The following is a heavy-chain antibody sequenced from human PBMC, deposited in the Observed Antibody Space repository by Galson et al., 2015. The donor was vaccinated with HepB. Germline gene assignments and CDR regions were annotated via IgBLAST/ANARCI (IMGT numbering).Heavy chain of an antibody. CDR3: AKGPSVEDQTYYFDY. Sequence: SLRLSCAASGFTFSSYAMSWVRQAPGKGLEWVSAISGSGGSTYYADSVKGRFTISRDNSKNTLYLQMNSLRAEDTAVYYCAKGPSVEDQTYYFDYWGQGTLVTVPS. CDR2: ISGSGGST. V-gene: IGHV3-23*01. CDR1: GFTFSSYA. D-gene: IGHD6-19*01. J-gene: IGHJ4*02.